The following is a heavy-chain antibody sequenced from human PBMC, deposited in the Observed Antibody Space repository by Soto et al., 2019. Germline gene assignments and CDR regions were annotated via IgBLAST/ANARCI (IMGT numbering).Heavy chain of an antibody. J-gene: IGHJ4*02. Sequence: SVKVSCKASGGTFSSYTISWVRQAPGQGLEWMGRIIPILGIANYAQKFQGRVTITADKSTSTAYMELSSLRSEDTAVYYCARSSTDSSGYYLRVDYWGQGTLVTVSS. CDR1: GGTFSSYT. CDR2: IIPILGIA. CDR3: ARSSTDSSGYYLRVDY. V-gene: IGHV1-69*02. D-gene: IGHD3-22*01.